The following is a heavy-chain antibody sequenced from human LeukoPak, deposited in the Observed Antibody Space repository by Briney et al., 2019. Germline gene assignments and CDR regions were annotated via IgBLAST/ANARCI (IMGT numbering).Heavy chain of an antibody. Sequence: PSETLSLTCTVSGGSISSYYWSWIRQPPGKGLEWIGYIYYSGSTNYNPSLKSRVTISVDTSKNQFSLKLSSVTAADTGVYYCASYYDFWSGGDAFDIWGQGTMVTVSS. CDR2: IYYSGST. V-gene: IGHV4-59*01. CDR1: GGSISSYY. CDR3: ASYYDFWSGGDAFDI. D-gene: IGHD3-3*01. J-gene: IGHJ3*02.